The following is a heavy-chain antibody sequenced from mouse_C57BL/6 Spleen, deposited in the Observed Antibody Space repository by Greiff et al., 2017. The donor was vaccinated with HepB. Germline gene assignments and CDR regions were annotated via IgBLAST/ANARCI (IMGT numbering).Heavy chain of an antibody. D-gene: IGHD2-4*01. CDR3: ARNRDYDGNWDAMDY. CDR1: GFSFTSYG. CDR2: IWSGGST. J-gene: IGHJ4*01. Sequence: QVQLKQSGPGLVQPSQSLSITCTVSGFSFTSYGVHWVRQSPGKGLEWLGVIWSGGSTDYNAAFISRLSISKDNSKSQVFFKMNSLQADDTAIYYCARNRDYDGNWDAMDYWGQGTSVTVSS. V-gene: IGHV2-2*01.